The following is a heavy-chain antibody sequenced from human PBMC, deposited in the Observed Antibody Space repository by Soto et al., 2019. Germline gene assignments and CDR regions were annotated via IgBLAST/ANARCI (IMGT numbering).Heavy chain of an antibody. D-gene: IGHD1-26*01. Sequence: GGSLRLSCAASGFTFSSYGMHWVRQAPGKGLEWVAVIWYDGSNKYYADSVKGRFTISRDNSKNTLYLQMSSLRAEDTAVYYCASEMSGTSPYYYYGMDVWGQGTTVTVSS. CDR1: GFTFSSYG. J-gene: IGHJ6*02. CDR3: ASEMSGTSPYYYYGMDV. V-gene: IGHV3-33*01. CDR2: IWYDGSNK.